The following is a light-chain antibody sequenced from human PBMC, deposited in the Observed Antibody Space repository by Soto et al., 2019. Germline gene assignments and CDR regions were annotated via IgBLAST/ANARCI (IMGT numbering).Light chain of an antibody. J-gene: IGLJ3*02. CDR1: TSDFADDKY. Sequence: QSVLTQPASVSGSPGQSITMSCTGSTSDFADDKYVSWYQQQPGKGPNLLIYGVSNRPSGVSNRFSGSKSGNTASLTISGLQVDDEADYFCGSLTTTRIWVFGGGTQLTVL. CDR2: GVS. V-gene: IGLV2-14*01. CDR3: GSLTTTRIWV.